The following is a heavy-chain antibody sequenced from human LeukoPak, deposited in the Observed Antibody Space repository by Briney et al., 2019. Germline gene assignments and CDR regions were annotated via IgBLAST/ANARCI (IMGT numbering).Heavy chain of an antibody. D-gene: IGHD2-15*01. J-gene: IGHJ4*02. CDR2: ISYDGSNK. Sequence: PGGSLRLSCAASGFTFSSYGMHWVRQAPGKGLEWVAVISYDGSNKYYADSVKGRFTISRDNSKNTLYLQMNSLRAEDTAAYYCAKDLGRVVVAATPFDYWGQGTLVTVSS. CDR3: AKDLGRVVVAATPFDY. V-gene: IGHV3-30*18. CDR1: GFTFSSYG.